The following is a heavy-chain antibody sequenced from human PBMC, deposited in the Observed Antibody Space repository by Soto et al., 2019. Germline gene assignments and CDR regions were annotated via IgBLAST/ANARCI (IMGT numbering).Heavy chain of an antibody. D-gene: IGHD3-9*01. J-gene: IGHJ6*02. CDR3: ARELRYFDWAVYYYYGMDV. V-gene: IGHV6-1*01. Sequence: SQTLSLSCAISGDSVSSNSAAWNWIRQSPSRGLEWLGRTYYRSKWYNDYAVSVKSRITINPDTSKNQFSLQLNSVTPEDTAVYYCARELRYFDWAVYYYYGMDVWGQGTTVTVS. CDR2: TYYRSKWYN. CDR1: GDSVSSNSAA.